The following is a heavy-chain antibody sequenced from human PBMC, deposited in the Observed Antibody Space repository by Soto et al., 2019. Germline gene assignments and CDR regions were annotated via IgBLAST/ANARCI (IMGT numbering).Heavy chain of an antibody. V-gene: IGHV3-30*01. CDR3: ASDPLHCNSVLCRMNGMHV. CDR1: GFTFTSSS. J-gene: IGHJ6*02. Sequence: PGGSLRLSYVASGFTFTSSSMHWVRQAPGKGLEWVAYVSIDGNTKYYADSVKGRFTVSRDNSKNTVFLQINSLRPEDTALYYCASDPLHCNSVLCRMNGMHVWGQGTTVTVSS. CDR2: VSIDGNTK. D-gene: IGHD2-2*01.